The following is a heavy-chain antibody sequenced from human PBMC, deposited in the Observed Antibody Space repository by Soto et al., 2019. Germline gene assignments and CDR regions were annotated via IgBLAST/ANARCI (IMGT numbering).Heavy chain of an antibody. V-gene: IGHV3-30-3*01. Sequence: PGGSLRLSCAASGFTFSSYAMHWVRQAPGKGLEWVAVISYDGSNKYYADSVKGRFTISRDNSKNTLYLQMNSLRAEDTAVYYCARGLVVDWELLGAFDIWGQGTMVTVSS. D-gene: IGHD1-26*01. CDR1: GFTFSSYA. CDR2: ISYDGSNK. J-gene: IGHJ3*02. CDR3: ARGLVVDWELLGAFDI.